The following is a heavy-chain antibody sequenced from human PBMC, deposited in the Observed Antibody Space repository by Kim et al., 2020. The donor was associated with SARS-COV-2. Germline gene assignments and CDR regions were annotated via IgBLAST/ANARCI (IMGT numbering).Heavy chain of an antibody. CDR3: ARHNYMDV. V-gene: IGHV4-38-2*02. J-gene: IGHJ6*03. Sequence: SETLSLTCTVSGYSIRNHHYWCCIRQPAGKVQEWIGINYPSGKTVYNSSLSSRVTVSVDTSKNQFSLTLNSVTAAGTAVYYCARHNYMDVWGQGSTVTVSS. CDR2: NYPSGKT. CDR1: GYSIRNHHY.